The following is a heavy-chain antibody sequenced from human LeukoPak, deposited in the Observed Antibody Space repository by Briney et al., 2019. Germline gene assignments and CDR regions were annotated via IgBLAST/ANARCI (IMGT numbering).Heavy chain of an antibody. Sequence: GSSVKVSCKASGGTFSSYAISWVRQAPGQGLEWMGGIIPIFGTANYAQRFQGRVTITTDESTSTAYMELSSLRSEDTAVYYCARDPAGYYDSSGYYYVRWFDPWGQGTLVTVPS. CDR3: ARDPAGYYDSSGYYYVRWFDP. V-gene: IGHV1-69*05. D-gene: IGHD3-22*01. CDR2: IIPIFGTA. J-gene: IGHJ5*02. CDR1: GGTFSSYA.